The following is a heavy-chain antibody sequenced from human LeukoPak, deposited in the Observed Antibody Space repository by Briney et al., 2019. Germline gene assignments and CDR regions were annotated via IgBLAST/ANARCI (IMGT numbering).Heavy chain of an antibody. Sequence: EGSLRLSCAASGFTFSSYSMNWVRQAPGKGLEWVSSISSSSYIYYADSVKGRFTISRDNAKNSLYLQMNSLRAEDAAVYYCASAYCGGDCYPPGYWGQGTLVTVSS. CDR3: ASAYCGGDCYPPGY. CDR1: GFTFSSYS. CDR2: ISSSSYI. J-gene: IGHJ4*02. V-gene: IGHV3-21*01. D-gene: IGHD2-21*02.